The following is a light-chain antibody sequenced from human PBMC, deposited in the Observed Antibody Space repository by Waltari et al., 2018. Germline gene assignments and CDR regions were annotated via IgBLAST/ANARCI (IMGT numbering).Light chain of an antibody. Sequence: QSVLTQPPSVSAAPGQRVTIFCSGGSSNIGNNYVSWYRQLPGTAPKLLIYEDNGRPSGIPDRVSGSKSGTSATLDSTGRQAGDEADYYCGTWDSSLSGAVFGGGTHLTVL. CDR3: GTWDSSLSGAV. CDR1: SSNIGNNY. J-gene: IGLJ7*01. V-gene: IGLV1-51*02. CDR2: EDN.